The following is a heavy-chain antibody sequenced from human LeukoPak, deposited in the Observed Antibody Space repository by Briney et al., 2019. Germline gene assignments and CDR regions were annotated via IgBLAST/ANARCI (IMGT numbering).Heavy chain of an antibody. CDR1: GFSFNTNA. V-gene: IGHV3-23*01. Sequence: GGSLRLSCVASGFSFNTNAMTWVRQAPGKGLEWVSTLSGRGDSTFYADSVKGRFTISRDKSENTLHLQMNSLRAEDTAVYYCAREHGETTFTASDVWGQGTMVTVSS. D-gene: IGHD1-7*01. CDR3: AREHGETTFTASDV. CDR2: LSGRGDST. J-gene: IGHJ3*01.